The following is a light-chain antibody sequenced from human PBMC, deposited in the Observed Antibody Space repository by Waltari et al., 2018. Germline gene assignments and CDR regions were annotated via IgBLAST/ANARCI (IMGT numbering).Light chain of an antibody. CDR2: SEN. Sequence: QTVVTQEPSLTVSPGGTVTLTCASSTGAVTSGSFPTWFQQRPGQPPRSLIYSENNKHYWTPARFSGCLIGGKAALTLAGVQPEDEAEYYCLLFYGGAYVFGTGTKLTVL. J-gene: IGLJ1*01. V-gene: IGLV7-43*01. CDR3: LLFYGGAYV. CDR1: TGAVTSGSF.